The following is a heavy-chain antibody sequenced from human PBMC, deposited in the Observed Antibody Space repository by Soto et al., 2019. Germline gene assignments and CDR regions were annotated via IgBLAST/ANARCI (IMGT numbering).Heavy chain of an antibody. CDR3: AREGVTGTIDYYYYMDV. Sequence: ASVKVSCKASGYTFTSYGISWVRQAPGQGLEWMGWISAYNGNTNYAQKLQGRVTMTTDTSTSTAYMELRSLRSDDAAVYYCAREGVTGTIDYYYYMDVWGKVTTVTVSS. D-gene: IGHD1-7*01. J-gene: IGHJ6*03. CDR1: GYTFTSYG. V-gene: IGHV1-18*01. CDR2: ISAYNGNT.